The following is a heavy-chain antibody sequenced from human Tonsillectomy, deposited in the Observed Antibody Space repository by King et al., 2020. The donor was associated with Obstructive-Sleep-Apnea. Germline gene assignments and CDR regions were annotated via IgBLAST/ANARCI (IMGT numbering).Heavy chain of an antibody. Sequence: VQLVESGGGVVQPGRSLRLSCAASGFTFSSYGMHWVRQAPGKGLEWVAVIWYDGSYKYYADSVKGRFTISRDNSKNTLYLQMNSLRAEDTAVYYCARGGYYDSSGYYYSQYFQHWGQGTQVTVSS. J-gene: IGHJ1*01. CDR2: IWYDGSYK. CDR1: GFTFSSYG. D-gene: IGHD3-22*01. CDR3: ARGGYYDSSGYYYSQYFQH. V-gene: IGHV3-33*01.